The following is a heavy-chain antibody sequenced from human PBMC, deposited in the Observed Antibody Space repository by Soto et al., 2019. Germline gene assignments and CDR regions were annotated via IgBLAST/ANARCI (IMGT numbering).Heavy chain of an antibody. V-gene: IGHV1-69*13. CDR2: ISAIFGKA. CDR3: ARGGRKITFGGVIVPDAFDI. CDR1: GYSITRYG. Sequence: SVKVACKASGYSITRYGVSWGRQAPGQGLEGMGWISAIFGKANYAQKFQGSLTIPADESTSTAYMELSSLRSEDTAVYYCARGGRKITFGGVIVPDAFDIWGQGTMVTVSS. D-gene: IGHD3-16*02. J-gene: IGHJ3*02.